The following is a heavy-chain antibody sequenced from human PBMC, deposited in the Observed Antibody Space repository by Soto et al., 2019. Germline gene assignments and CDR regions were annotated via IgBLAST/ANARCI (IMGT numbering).Heavy chain of an antibody. CDR2: IIPIFGTA. V-gene: IGHV1-69*01. D-gene: IGHD2-2*02. Sequence: QVQLVQSGAEVKKPGSSVKVSCKASGGTFSSYAISWVRQAPGQGLEWMGGIIPIFGTANYAQKFQGRVTITADESTSKAYMELSSLRSEDTAVYYCATDFYCSSTSCYTSGGDYYYGMDVWGQGTTVTVSS. CDR1: GGTFSSYA. J-gene: IGHJ6*02. CDR3: ATDFYCSSTSCYTSGGDYYYGMDV.